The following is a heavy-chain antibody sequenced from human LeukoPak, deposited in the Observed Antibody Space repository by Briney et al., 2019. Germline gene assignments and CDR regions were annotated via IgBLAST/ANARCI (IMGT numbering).Heavy chain of an antibody. CDR2: IYYSGST. CDR3: AAVGSSPRNY. Sequence: SETLSLTCTVSGGSISSYYWSWIRQPPGKGLEWIGYIYYSGSTNYNPPLKSRVTISVDTSKNQFSLKLSSVTAADTAVYYCAAVGSSPRNYWGQGTLVTVSS. J-gene: IGHJ4*02. V-gene: IGHV4-59*01. CDR1: GGSISSYY. D-gene: IGHD6-19*01.